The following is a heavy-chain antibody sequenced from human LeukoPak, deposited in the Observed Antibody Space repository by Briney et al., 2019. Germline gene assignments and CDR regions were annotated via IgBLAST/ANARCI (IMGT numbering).Heavy chain of an antibody. CDR1: GLSFNTHT. D-gene: IGHD3-10*01. V-gene: IGHV3-30*04. Sequence: GGSLRLSCAVSGLSFNTHTMHWVRQAPGKGLEWVAIISQDGRSKFYADSVKGRFTISRENSRNTLFLQMSSLETEDTAVYYCAREGPYSTSGSTDYWGQGTLVIVSS. CDR2: ISQDGRSK. CDR3: AREGPYSTSGSTDY. J-gene: IGHJ4*02.